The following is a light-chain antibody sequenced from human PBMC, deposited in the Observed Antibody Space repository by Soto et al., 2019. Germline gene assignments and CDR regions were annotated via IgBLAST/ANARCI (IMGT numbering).Light chain of an antibody. V-gene: IGLV2-14*01. CDR3: SSYTSSSTRDV. CDR1: SSDAGGYNY. CDR2: DVS. Sequence: QSVLTQPPPVPGSPGQSITISCTGTSSDAGGYNYVSWYQQHPGKAPKLMLYDVSNRPSGVSNRFSGSRSGNPASLPISGLQAEDDADYFCSSYTSSSTRDVFGTRTKVTVL. J-gene: IGLJ1*01.